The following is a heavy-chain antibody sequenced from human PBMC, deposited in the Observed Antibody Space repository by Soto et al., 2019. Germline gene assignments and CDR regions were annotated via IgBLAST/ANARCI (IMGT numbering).Heavy chain of an antibody. CDR3: AREPYGDSQYFDY. J-gene: IGHJ4*02. D-gene: IGHD2-21*02. V-gene: IGHV3-30*04. Sequence: QVQLVESGGGMVQPGTSLRLSCAASGFTFNSLSLHWVRQRPDKGLEWVAVISHDGRVTFYADFVKGRFTVSRDNSKNTIYLQANSLRAEDTAVYYCAREPYGDSQYFDYWGQGTLGTVSS. CDR2: ISHDGRVT. CDR1: GFTFNSLS.